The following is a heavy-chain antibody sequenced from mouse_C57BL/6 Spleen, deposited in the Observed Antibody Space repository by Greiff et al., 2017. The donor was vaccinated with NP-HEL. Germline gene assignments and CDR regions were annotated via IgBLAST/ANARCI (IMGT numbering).Heavy chain of an antibody. J-gene: IGHJ3*01. CDR3: AREVVQAY. V-gene: IGHV1-26*01. Sequence: EVKLQQSGPELVKPGASVKISCKASGYTFTDYYMNWVKQSHGKSLEWIGDINPNNGGTSYNQKFKGKATLTVDKSSSTAYMELRSLTSEDSAVYYCAREVVQAYWGQGTLVTVSA. CDR1: GYTFTDYY. CDR2: INPNNGGT.